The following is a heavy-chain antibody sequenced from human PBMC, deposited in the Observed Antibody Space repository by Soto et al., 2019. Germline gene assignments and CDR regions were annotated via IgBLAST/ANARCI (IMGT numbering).Heavy chain of an antibody. V-gene: IGHV4-30-4*08. D-gene: IGHD2-2*01. CDR2: ISDIGST. Sequence: PAETLSLTCSVSGASIGSGDDYWTWIRHSPGKGLEWIGYISDIGSTFYNPSLRSRLTIALDTSKNHFSLKLNSVTAADTAVYYCAQYQPPEFDPWGQG. J-gene: IGHJ5*02. CDR3: AQYQPPEFDP. CDR1: GASIGSGDDY.